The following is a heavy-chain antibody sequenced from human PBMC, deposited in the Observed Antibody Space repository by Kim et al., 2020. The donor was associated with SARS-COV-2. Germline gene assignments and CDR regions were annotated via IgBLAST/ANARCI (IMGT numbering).Heavy chain of an antibody. CDR1: GFTLSTYW. Sequence: GESLRLSCAASGFTLSTYWMSWVRQAPGKGLEWVANINQDGSAKKYAASVKGRFTISRDDAKNSLFLQMNSLRVEDTALYYCARDAYSGSYSDAYWGPGT. CDR2: INQDGSAK. D-gene: IGHD1-26*01. J-gene: IGHJ4*02. CDR3: ARDAYSGSYSDAY. V-gene: IGHV3-7*03.